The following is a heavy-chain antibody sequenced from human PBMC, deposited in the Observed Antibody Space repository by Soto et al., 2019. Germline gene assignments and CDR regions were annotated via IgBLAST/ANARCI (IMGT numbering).Heavy chain of an antibody. CDR2: INPSDGST. V-gene: IGHV1-46*01. D-gene: IGHD6-19*01. CDR1: GYTFTIYY. CDR3: ARTVAGTEPYFDY. Sequence: ASVKVSCKASGYTFTIYYMHWVLQAPGQGLEWMGIINPSDGSTNYAQKFQGRVTMTRDTSTSTAYMELRSLRSDDTAVYYCARTVAGTEPYFDYWGQGTLVTVS. J-gene: IGHJ4*02.